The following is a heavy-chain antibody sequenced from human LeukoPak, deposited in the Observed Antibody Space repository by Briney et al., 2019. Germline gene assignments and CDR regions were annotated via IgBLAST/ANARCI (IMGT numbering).Heavy chain of an antibody. Sequence: SETLSLTCAVYGGSFSGYYWSWIRQPPGKGLEWIGEINHSGSTNYNPSLKSRVTISVDTSKNQFSLKLSSVTAAGTAVYYCARGVVGATKGFGYWGQGTLVTVSS. CDR1: GGSFSGYY. J-gene: IGHJ4*02. CDR2: INHSGST. D-gene: IGHD1-26*01. V-gene: IGHV4-34*01. CDR3: ARGVVGATKGFGY.